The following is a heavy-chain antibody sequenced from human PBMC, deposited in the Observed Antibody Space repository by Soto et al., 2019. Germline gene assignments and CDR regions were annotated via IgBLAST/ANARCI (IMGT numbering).Heavy chain of an antibody. CDR3: ARGYSGYDY. CDR2: IKQDGSEA. D-gene: IGHD5-12*01. V-gene: IGHV3-7*04. J-gene: IGHJ4*02. Sequence: EVQLVESGGGLVQPGGSLRLSCVTSGFTFTNAWMNWVRQAPGKGPDWVAKIKQDGSEAFYVDSVKGRFTISRDNAKNPVYLQMNSLRAEDTAVYYCARGYSGYDYWGQGTLVTVSS. CDR1: GFTFTNAW.